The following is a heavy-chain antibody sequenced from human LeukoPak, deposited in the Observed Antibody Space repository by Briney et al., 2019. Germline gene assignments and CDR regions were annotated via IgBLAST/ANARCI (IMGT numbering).Heavy chain of an antibody. D-gene: IGHD3-10*01. V-gene: IGHV4-34*01. J-gene: IGHJ4*02. CDR1: GGSFSGYY. Sequence: PSETLSLTCAIYGGSFSGYYWSWIRQPPGKGLEWIGEINHSGSTNYNPSLKSRVTISVDTSKNQFSLKLSSVTAADTAVYYCARVGADGSGFLFDYWGQGTLVTVSS. CDR2: INHSGST. CDR3: ARVGADGSGFLFDY.